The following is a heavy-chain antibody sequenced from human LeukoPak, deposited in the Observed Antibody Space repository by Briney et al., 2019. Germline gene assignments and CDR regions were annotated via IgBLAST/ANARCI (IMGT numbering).Heavy chain of an antibody. CDR3: ARHFKHVRSGTQHWFDP. CDR1: GGSISSSSYH. Sequence: KPSETLSLTCTVSGGSISSSSYHWGWIRQPPGKGLEWIGSIYYSGSTYYNPSLKSRVTISVDTSKNHFSLNLSSVTAADTAVYYCARHFKHVRSGTQHWFDPWGQGTLVTVSS. CDR2: IYYSGST. D-gene: IGHD1-14*01. J-gene: IGHJ5*02. V-gene: IGHV4-39*01.